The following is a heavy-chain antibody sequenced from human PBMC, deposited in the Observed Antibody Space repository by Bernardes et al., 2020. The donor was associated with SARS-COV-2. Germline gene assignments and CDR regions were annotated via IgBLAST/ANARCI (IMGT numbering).Heavy chain of an antibody. Sequence: GGSLRLSCAASGFTFDDYAMHWVRQAPGKGLEWVSGISWNSGSIGYADSVKGRFTISRDNAKNSLYLQMNSLRAEDTALYYCAKDPSSGWYGRNWGQGTLVTVSS. CDR2: ISWNSGSI. J-gene: IGHJ4*02. D-gene: IGHD6-19*01. CDR1: GFTFDDYA. V-gene: IGHV3-9*01. CDR3: AKDPSSGWYGRN.